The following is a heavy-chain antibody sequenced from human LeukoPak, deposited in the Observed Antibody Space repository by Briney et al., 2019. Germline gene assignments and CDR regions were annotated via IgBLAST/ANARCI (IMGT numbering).Heavy chain of an antibody. CDR2: IRYDGSNK. CDR3: AKDSTIAARSYAFDI. CDR1: GFTFSSYG. D-gene: IGHD6-6*01. J-gene: IGHJ3*02. V-gene: IGHV3-30*02. Sequence: QPGGSLRLSCAASGFTFSSYGMHWVRQAPGKGLEWVAFIRYDGSNKYYADSVKGRFTISRDNSKNTLYLQMNSLRAEDTAVYYCAKDSTIAARSYAFDIWGQGTMVTVSS.